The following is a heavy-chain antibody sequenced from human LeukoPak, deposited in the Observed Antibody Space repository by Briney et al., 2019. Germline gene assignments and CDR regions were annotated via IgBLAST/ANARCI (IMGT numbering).Heavy chain of an antibody. J-gene: IGHJ4*02. D-gene: IGHD1-26*01. V-gene: IGHV1-69*01. CDR3: ARKRGSYSFDY. CDR1: GGTFSSYA. Sequence: GSSVKVSCKASGGTFSSYAISWVRQAPGQGLEWMGGIIPIFGTANYAQKFQGRVTITADESTSTAYMEVRSLRSDDTALYYCARKRGSYSFDYWGQGTLVTVSS. CDR2: IIPIFGTA.